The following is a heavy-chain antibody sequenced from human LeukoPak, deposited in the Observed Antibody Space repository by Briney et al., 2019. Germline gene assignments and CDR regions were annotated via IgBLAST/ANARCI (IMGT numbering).Heavy chain of an antibody. CDR2: ISYDGSNK. J-gene: IGHJ4*02. Sequence: GGSLRLSCAASGFTFSSYAMHWVRQAPGKGLEWVAVISYDGSNKYYADSVKGRFTISRDNSKNTLYLQMNSLRAEDTAVYYCARDETRYSSSWYFDYWGQGTLVTVSS. D-gene: IGHD6-13*01. CDR1: GFTFSSYA. CDR3: ARDETRYSSSWYFDY. V-gene: IGHV3-30*01.